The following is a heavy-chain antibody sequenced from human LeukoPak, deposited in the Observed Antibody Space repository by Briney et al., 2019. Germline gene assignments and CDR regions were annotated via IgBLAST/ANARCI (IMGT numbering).Heavy chain of an antibody. V-gene: IGHV3-23*01. CDR2: ISNSGDNT. J-gene: IGHJ4*02. D-gene: IGHD3-10*01. CDR1: GFTFSTYA. CDR3: AKFWFGELAPFDY. Sequence: GGSLRLSCVASGFTFSTYAMSWVRQAPGKGLEWVSAISNSGDNTYHADSVKGRFTISRDRSKKTLYLQMNSLRAEDTALYYCAKFWFGELAPFDYWGQGTLVTVSS.